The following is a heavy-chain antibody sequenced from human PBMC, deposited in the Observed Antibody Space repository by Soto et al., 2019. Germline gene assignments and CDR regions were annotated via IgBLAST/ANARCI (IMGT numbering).Heavy chain of an antibody. CDR2: ITASGGAT. CDR1: GFTFSSFP. Sequence: PGGSLRLSCAASGFTFSSFPMSWVRQAPGKGLEWVSTITASGGATYYAGSVMGRFTISRDNSKNTVWLQMNSLRAEDTAMYYRAKGLYSERKVYFDYWGQGTPVTVSS. CDR3: AKGLYSERKVYFDY. J-gene: IGHJ4*02. D-gene: IGHD5-18*01. V-gene: IGHV3-23*01.